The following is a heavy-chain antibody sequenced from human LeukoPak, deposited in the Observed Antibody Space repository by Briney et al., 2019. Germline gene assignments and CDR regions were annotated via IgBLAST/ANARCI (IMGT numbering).Heavy chain of an antibody. V-gene: IGHV1-2*06. CDR1: GYAFTGYY. J-gene: IGHJ4*02. D-gene: IGHD2-15*01. CDR3: ARDTPHGVGFCSSGSCFAYDY. CDR2: INPNSGDT. Sequence: ASVKVSCKASGYAFTGYYIHWVRQAPGQGLEWMGRINPNSGDTNYAQNFQGRVAMTRDTSVSTTYMELTRLRSDDTAVYYCARDTPHGVGFCSSGSCFAYDYWGQGTLVTVSS.